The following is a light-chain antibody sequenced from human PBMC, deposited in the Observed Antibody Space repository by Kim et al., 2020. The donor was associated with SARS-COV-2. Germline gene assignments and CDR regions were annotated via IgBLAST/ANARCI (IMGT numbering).Light chain of an antibody. CDR3: QQSYSTSSIT. V-gene: IGKV1-39*01. J-gene: IGKJ5*01. CDR2: AAS. CDR1: QSISSY. Sequence: SVGDRVTITCRASQSISSYLNWYQQKPGKAPKLLIYAASSLQSGVPSRFSGSGSGTEFTLTISSLQPEDFATYYCQQSYSTSSITFGQGTRLEIK.